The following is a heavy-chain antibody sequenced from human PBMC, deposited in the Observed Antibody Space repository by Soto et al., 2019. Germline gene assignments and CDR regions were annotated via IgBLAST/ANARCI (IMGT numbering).Heavy chain of an antibody. D-gene: IGHD3-3*01. CDR1: LFSFRHVA. CDR3: AKDRDDQNAVSDAIDA. V-gene: IGHV3-23*01. Sequence: GSPRLSCATPLFSFRHVAMSSVPPAPDRGVEWVSSIFGRDDDRFYSDADKGRFTITRDNGNSIVYLQLHRLRAEDTAKYFCAKDRDDQNAVSDAIDAWGQGTVVTVSS. J-gene: IGHJ3*01. CDR2: IFGRDDDR.